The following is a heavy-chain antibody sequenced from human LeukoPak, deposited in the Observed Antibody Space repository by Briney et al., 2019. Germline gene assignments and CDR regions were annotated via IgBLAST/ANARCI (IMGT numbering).Heavy chain of an antibody. Sequence: PGGSLRLSCAASGFTFSSYGMHWVRQAPGKGLEWVAFIRYDGSNKYYADSVKGRFTISRDNSKNTLYLQMNSLRAEDTAVYYCASEGVDIVVVVAAQPYYYMDVWGKGTTVTISS. D-gene: IGHD2-15*01. CDR1: GFTFSSYG. J-gene: IGHJ6*03. CDR2: IRYDGSNK. CDR3: ASEGVDIVVVVAAQPYYYMDV. V-gene: IGHV3-30*02.